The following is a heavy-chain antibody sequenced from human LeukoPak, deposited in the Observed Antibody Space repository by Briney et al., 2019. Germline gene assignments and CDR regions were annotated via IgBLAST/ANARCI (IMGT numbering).Heavy chain of an antibody. V-gene: IGHV1-18*01. CDR1: GYTFTSFG. D-gene: IGHD1-26*01. CDR2: ISAYNGNT. CDR3: ARDPSGSYYSLGLGGYFDY. Sequence: ASVKVSCKASGYTFTSFGISWVRQAPGQGLEWIGWISAYNGNTNYAQKLQGRVTMTTDTSTSTAYMELRSLRSDDTAVYYCARDPSGSYYSLGLGGYFDYWGQGTLVTVSS. J-gene: IGHJ4*02.